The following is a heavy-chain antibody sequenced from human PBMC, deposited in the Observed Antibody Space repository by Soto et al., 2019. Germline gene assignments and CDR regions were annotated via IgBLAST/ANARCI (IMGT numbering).Heavy chain of an antibody. CDR3: ARDFGPYDSSGYYKTYNWFDP. J-gene: IGHJ5*02. D-gene: IGHD3-22*01. V-gene: IGHV4-4*02. Sequence: SETLSLTCSVSGGSISSSNWWSWVRQPPGKGLEWIGEIYHSGSTNYNPSLKSRVTISVDKSKNQFSLKLSSVTAADTAVYYCARDFGPYDSSGYYKTYNWFDPWGKGTLVTVSS. CDR1: GGSISSSNW. CDR2: IYHSGST.